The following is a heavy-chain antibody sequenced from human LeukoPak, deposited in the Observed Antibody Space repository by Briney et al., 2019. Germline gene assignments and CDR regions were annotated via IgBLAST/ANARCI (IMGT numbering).Heavy chain of an antibody. J-gene: IGHJ4*02. Sequence: TGGSLRLSCAASGFTFSSYAMTWVRQAPGKGLECVSGISGSVGTTYYADSVKGRFTISRDNSKNTLYLQMNSLRAEDTAVYYCAKRDYYDSSGYSPLFDYWGQGTLVTVSS. CDR1: GFTFSSYA. CDR2: ISGSVGTT. D-gene: IGHD3-22*01. CDR3: AKRDYYDSSGYSPLFDY. V-gene: IGHV3-23*01.